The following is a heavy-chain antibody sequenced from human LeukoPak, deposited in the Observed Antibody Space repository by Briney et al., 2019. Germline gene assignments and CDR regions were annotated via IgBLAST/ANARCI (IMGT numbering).Heavy chain of an antibody. Sequence: ASVKVSCKASGYTFTGYYMHWVRQAPGQGLEWMGWINPNSGGTNYAQKFQGRVTMTRDTSISTAYMELSRLRSDDTAVYYCARGIVDTATLFGDYYYYMDVWGKGTTVTVSS. J-gene: IGHJ6*03. V-gene: IGHV1-2*02. CDR1: GYTFTGYY. CDR3: ARGIVDTATLFGDYYYYMDV. D-gene: IGHD5-18*01. CDR2: INPNSGGT.